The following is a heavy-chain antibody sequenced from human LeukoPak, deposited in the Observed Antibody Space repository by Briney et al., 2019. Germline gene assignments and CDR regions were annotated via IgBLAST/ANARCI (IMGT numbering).Heavy chain of an antibody. CDR2: IYYSGKF. D-gene: IGHD4-17*01. V-gene: IGHV4-30-4*01. CDR1: GDSISSGDYY. CDR3: ASVGDSHMFDN. Sequence: SRTLSLTCTVSGDSISSGDYYWTWIRQPPGKGLEWIGHIYYSGKFYYNPSLRSRVVISVDTSENQFSLKLNSVTAADTAVYYCASVGDSHMFDNWGQGTLVTVSS. J-gene: IGHJ4*02.